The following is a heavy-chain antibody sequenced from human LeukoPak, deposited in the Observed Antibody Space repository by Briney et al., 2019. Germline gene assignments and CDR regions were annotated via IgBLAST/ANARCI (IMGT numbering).Heavy chain of an antibody. J-gene: IGHJ4*02. CDR1: GYTFTSYG. V-gene: IGHV1-18*01. CDR2: ISAYNGNT. Sequence: GAAVKVSCKASGYTFTSYGISWVRQAPGQGLEWMGWISAYNGNTNYAQKLQGRVTMTTDTSTSTAYMELRSLRSDDTAVYYCATDLSIAAAGTYGYWGQGTLVTVSS. D-gene: IGHD6-13*01. CDR3: ATDLSIAAAGTYGY.